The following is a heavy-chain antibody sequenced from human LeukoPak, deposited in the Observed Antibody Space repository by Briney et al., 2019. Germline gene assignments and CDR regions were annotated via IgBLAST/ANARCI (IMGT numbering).Heavy chain of an antibody. Sequence: ETLPLTCTVSGGSISSSSYHWGWIRQPPGKGLEWIGSIYYSRSTYYNPSLKSRVTISKDTSKNQISLKLSSVTAADTAVYYCARVGYYDSSGYYGFFDNWGQGTLVTVSS. D-gene: IGHD3-22*01. CDR3: ARVGYYDSSGYYGFFDN. J-gene: IGHJ4*02. CDR1: GGSISSSSYH. CDR2: IYYSRST. V-gene: IGHV4-39*07.